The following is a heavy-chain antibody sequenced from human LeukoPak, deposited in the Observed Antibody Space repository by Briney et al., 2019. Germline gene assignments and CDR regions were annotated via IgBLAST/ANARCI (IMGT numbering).Heavy chain of an antibody. D-gene: IGHD3-3*01. Sequence: GESLRLSCAASGFTFSSYEMNWVRPAPGQGLEWVSYISSSGRTIYYADSGKVRFTTSRATAKNSLYMQMNRLRAEDTAVYYCARHEGLYYWGHGNLVTASS. CDR3: ARHEGLYY. CDR2: ISSSGRTI. CDR1: GFTFSSYE. V-gene: IGHV3-48*03. J-gene: IGHJ4*01.